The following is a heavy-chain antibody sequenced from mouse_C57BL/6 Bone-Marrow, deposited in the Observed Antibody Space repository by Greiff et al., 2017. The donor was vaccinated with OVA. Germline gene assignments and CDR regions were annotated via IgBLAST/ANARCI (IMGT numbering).Heavy chain of an antibody. J-gene: IGHJ2*01. Sequence: EVQLQESGPELVKPGASVKISCKASGYTFTDYYMNWVKQSHGKSLEWIGDINPNNGGTSYNQKFKGKATLTVDKSSSTAYMELRSLTSEDSAVYYCARSGITTGPGYWGQGTTLTGSS. CDR1: GYTFTDYY. D-gene: IGHD1-1*01. CDR3: ARSGITTGPGY. V-gene: IGHV1-26*01. CDR2: INPNNGGT.